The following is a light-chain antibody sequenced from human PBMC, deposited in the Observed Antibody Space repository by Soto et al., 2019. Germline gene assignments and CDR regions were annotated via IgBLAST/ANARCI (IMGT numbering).Light chain of an antibody. CDR1: QSISSY. CDR3: QHYNSYSRT. Sequence: DIQMTQSPSSLSVSVGDRVTMTSRASQSISSYLNWYQQKPGKAHNLLTYKASTLKSAVPSRFSGSGSETEVTLTISSLQPDEFATYYCQHYNSYSRTLGKGTKVDI. V-gene: IGKV1-5*03. CDR2: KAS. J-gene: IGKJ1*01.